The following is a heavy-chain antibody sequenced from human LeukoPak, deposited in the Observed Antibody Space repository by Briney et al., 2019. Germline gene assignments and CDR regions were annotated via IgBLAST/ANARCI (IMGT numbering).Heavy chain of an antibody. J-gene: IGHJ4*02. CDR3: ARLGYKDREFDY. D-gene: IGHD5-24*01. Sequence: SETLSLTCTVSGGSISSSSYYWGWIRQPPEKGLEWIGIIYYSGGTYYNPSLKSRVTISVDTSKNQFSLKLSSVTAADTAVYYCARLGYKDREFDYWGQGTLVTVSS. CDR2: IYYSGGT. V-gene: IGHV4-39*01. CDR1: GGSISSSSYY.